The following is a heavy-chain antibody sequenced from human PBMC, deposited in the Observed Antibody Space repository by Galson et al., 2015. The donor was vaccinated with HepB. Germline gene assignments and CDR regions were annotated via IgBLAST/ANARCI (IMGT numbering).Heavy chain of an antibody. J-gene: IGHJ5*02. V-gene: IGHV4-61*02. CDR1: GGSISSGSYY. Sequence: TLSLTCTVSGGSISSGSYYWGWIRQPAGKGLEWIGRIYTSGSTHYNPSLKSRVTISVATSKNQFTLKLSSVTAANTAVCYYARDSGYYDYVWGSYRPNWFDPWGQGTLVTVSS. D-gene: IGHD3-16*02. CDR3: ARDSGYYDYVWGSYRPNWFDP. CDR2: IYTSGST.